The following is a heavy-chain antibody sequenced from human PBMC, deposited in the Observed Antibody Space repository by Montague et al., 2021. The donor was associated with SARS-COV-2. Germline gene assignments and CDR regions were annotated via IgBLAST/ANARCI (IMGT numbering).Heavy chain of an antibody. CDR1: GGSISSGSYY. J-gene: IGHJ5*02. Sequence: SETLSLTCSVHGGSISSGSYYWAWMPQPPGKGLEWLSSNYFTGGRYPNQSLKGRATLSIDRSKNQLYLNLSSVTAADTAVYYCVRAMVRPGDWFDAWGQGIKVTVSS. CDR2: NYFTGGR. D-gene: IGHD3-10*01. V-gene: IGHV4-39*07. CDR3: VRAMVRPGDWFDA.